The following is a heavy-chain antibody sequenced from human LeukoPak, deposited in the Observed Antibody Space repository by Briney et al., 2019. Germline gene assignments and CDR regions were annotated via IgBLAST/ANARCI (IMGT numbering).Heavy chain of an antibody. D-gene: IGHD1-14*01. J-gene: IGHJ3*02. CDR2: FDPEDGET. Sequence: ASVKVSCKVSGYTLTELSMHWVRQAPGKGLEWMGGFDPEDGETIYAQKFQGRVTMTEDTSTDTAYMELSSLRSEDTAVYYCATEYIHADAFDIWGQGTMVAVSS. CDR1: GYTLTELS. CDR3: ATEYIHADAFDI. V-gene: IGHV1-24*01.